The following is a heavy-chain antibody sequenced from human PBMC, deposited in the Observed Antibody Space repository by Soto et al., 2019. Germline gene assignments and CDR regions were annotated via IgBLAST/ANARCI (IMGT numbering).Heavy chain of an antibody. Sequence: QVQLQESGPGLVKPSQTLSLTCTVSGGSISSGGYYWSWIRQHPGKGLEWIGYIYYSGSTYYNPSLKSRVTISVDTSKNQFSLKLSSVTAADTAVYCCARDKGLRFLAFDYWGQGTLVTVSS. CDR1: GGSISSGGYY. J-gene: IGHJ4*02. D-gene: IGHD4-17*01. CDR2: IYYSGST. CDR3: ARDKGLRFLAFDY. V-gene: IGHV4-31*03.